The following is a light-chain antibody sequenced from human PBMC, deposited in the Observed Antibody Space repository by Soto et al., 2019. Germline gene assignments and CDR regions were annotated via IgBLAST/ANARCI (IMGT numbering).Light chain of an antibody. V-gene: IGLV2-14*01. CDR2: EVS. Sequence: QSALTQPASVSGSPGQSITISCTGTSSDVGGYNYVSWYQQHPGKAPKLMIYEVSNRPSGVSNRFSGSKSGNTASLTISGLQAEDEADYYCSSYTSSSTLRVCGNGTKLTVL. J-gene: IGLJ1*01. CDR1: SSDVGGYNY. CDR3: SSYTSSSTLRV.